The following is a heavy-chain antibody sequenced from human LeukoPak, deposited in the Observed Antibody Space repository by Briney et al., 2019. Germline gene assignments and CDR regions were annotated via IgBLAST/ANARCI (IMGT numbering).Heavy chain of an antibody. CDR3: ARGIAVAGPYYFDY. Sequence: MPGGSLRLSCAASGFTFSDYYMSWIRQAPGKGLEWVSYISSSSSYTNYADSVKGRFTISRDNAKNSLYLQMNSLRADDTAVYYCARGIAVAGPYYFDYWGRGTLVTVSS. CDR2: ISSSSSYT. D-gene: IGHD6-19*01. J-gene: IGHJ4*02. CDR1: GFTFSDYY. V-gene: IGHV3-11*06.